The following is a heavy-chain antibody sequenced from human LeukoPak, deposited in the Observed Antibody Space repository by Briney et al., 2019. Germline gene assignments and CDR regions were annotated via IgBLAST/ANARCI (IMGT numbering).Heavy chain of an antibody. J-gene: IGHJ3*02. D-gene: IGHD5-18*01. CDR2: ISAYNGNT. Sequence: GASVKVSCKASGYTFTSYGISWVRQALGQGLEWMGWISAYNGNTNYAQKLQGRVTMTTDTSTSTAYMELRSLRSDDTAVYYCARDGKGYSYGPDAFDIWGQGTMVTVSS. CDR1: GYTFTSYG. CDR3: ARDGKGYSYGPDAFDI. V-gene: IGHV1-18*01.